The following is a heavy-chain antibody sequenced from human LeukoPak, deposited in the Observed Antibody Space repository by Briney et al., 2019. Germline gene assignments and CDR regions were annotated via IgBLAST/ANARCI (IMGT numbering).Heavy chain of an antibody. D-gene: IGHD3-9*01. CDR3: ARVLRYFDWLPSPFDY. CDR1: GGSISSSSYY. V-gene: IGHV4-39*01. J-gene: IGHJ4*02. CDR2: IYYSGST. Sequence: SETLSLTCTVSGGSISSSSYYWGWIRQPPGKGLEWIGSIYYSGSTYYNPSLKSRVTISVDTSKNQFSLKLSSVTAAGTAVYYCARVLRYFDWLPSPFDYWGQGTLVTVSS.